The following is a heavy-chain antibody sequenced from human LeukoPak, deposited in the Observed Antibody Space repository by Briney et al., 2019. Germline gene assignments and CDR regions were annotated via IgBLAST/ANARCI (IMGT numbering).Heavy chain of an antibody. V-gene: IGHV3-30*12. J-gene: IGHJ6*03. D-gene: IGHD4-11*01. CDR3: ARDYSNDNYYYYYMDV. CDR1: GFTFSSYG. Sequence: GGSLRLSCAASGFTFSSYGMHWVRQAPGKGLEWVAVISYDGSNKYYADSVKGRFTISRDNSKNTLYLQMNSLRAEDTAVYYCARDYSNDNYYYYYMDVWGKGTTVTVSS. CDR2: ISYDGSNK.